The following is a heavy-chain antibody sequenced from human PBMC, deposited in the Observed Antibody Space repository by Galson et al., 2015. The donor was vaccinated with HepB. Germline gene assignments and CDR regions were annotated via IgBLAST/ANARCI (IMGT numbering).Heavy chain of an antibody. V-gene: IGHV3-23*01. CDR1: GFTFSSYA. CDR3: QSGWQLWLGKSDFDY. J-gene: IGHJ4*02. CDR2: ISGSGGST. Sequence: SLRLSCAASGFTFSSYAMSWVRQAPGKGLEWVSAISGSGGSTYYADSVKGRFTISRDNSKNTLYLQMNSLRAEDTAVYYCQSGWQLWLGKSDFDYWGQGTLVTVSS. D-gene: IGHD5-18*01.